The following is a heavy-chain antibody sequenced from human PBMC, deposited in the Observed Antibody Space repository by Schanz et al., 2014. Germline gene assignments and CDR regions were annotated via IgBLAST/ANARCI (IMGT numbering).Heavy chain of an antibody. CDR2: IYSGGST. CDR3: TRGSGSRSYGWYYDS. Sequence: VQLLESGGGLFKPGGSLRLSCAGSGFTFADYYMTWIRQAPGKGLEWVSVIYSGGSTYYADSVKGRFTISRDNAKNTLYLQMNSVRAEDSAVYYCTRGSGSRSYGWYYDSWGQGTLVTVSS. V-gene: IGHV3-66*01. J-gene: IGHJ4*02. CDR1: GFTFADYY. D-gene: IGHD3-10*01.